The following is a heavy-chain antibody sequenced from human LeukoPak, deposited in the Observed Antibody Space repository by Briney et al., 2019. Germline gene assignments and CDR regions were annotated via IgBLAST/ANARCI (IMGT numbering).Heavy chain of an antibody. CDR1: GGSLSSYY. D-gene: IGHD2-2*01. J-gene: IGHJ4*02. V-gene: IGHV4-59*01. CDR3: ARGWTSFDY. CDR2: IYYSGST. Sequence: PXETLSLTCTVSGGSLSSYYWSWLRQPPGKGLEGIGYIYYSGSTNYNPSLKSRVTISVDTSKNQFSLKLSSVTAADTAVYYCARGWTSFDYWGQGTLVTVSS.